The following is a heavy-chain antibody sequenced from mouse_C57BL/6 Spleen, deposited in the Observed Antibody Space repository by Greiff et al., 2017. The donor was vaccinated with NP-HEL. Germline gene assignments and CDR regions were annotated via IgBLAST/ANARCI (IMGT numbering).Heavy chain of an antibody. CDR1: GYAFTNYL. D-gene: IGHD2-1*01. J-gene: IGHJ4*01. CDR2: INPGSGGT. Sequence: QVQLQQSGAELVRPGTSVKVSCKASGYAFTNYLIEWVKQRPGQGLEWIGVINPGSGGTNYNEKFKGKATLTADKSSNTAYMQLSSLTSEDSAVYFCARWGGNYGYAMDYWGQGTSVTVSS. V-gene: IGHV1-54*01. CDR3: ARWGGNYGYAMDY.